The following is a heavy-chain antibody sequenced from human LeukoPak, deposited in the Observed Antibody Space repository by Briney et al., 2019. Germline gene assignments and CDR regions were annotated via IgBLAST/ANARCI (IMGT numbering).Heavy chain of an antibody. D-gene: IGHD1-26*01. J-gene: IGHJ3*02. CDR2: ISSSSSYI. CDR3: ASPWELLPNDAFDI. CDR1: GFTFSSYS. Sequence: EGSLRLSCAASGFTFSSYSMNWVRQAPGKGLEWVSSISSSSSYIYYADSVKGRFTISRDNAKNSLYLQMNSLRAEDTAVYYCASPWELLPNDAFDIWGQGTMVTVSS. V-gene: IGHV3-21*01.